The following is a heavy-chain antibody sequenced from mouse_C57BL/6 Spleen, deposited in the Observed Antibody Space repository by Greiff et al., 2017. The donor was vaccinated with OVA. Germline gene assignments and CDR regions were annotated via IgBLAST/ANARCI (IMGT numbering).Heavy chain of an antibody. CDR2: INPNNGGT. J-gene: IGHJ2*01. V-gene: IGHV1-26*01. CDR3: ARDWGNYFDY. CDR1: GYTFTDYY. Sequence: VQLQQSGPELVKPGASVKISCKASGYTFTDYYMNWVKQSHGKSLEWIGDINPNNGGTSYNQKFKGKATLTVDKSSSTAYMELRSLTSEDSAVYYCARDWGNYFDYWGQGTTLTVSS.